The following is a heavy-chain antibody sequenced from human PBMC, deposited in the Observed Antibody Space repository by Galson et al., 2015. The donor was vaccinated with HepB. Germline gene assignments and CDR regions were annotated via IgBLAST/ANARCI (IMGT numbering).Heavy chain of an antibody. J-gene: IGHJ5*02. CDR2: INAGNGNT. Sequence: SVKVSCKASGYTFTNYAIHWVRQAPGQRLEWMGWINAGNGNTKYSQNFRGRVTITGDTSATTAYMELSSLRSEDTAVYYCARGDPNWFDPWGQGTLVTVSS. CDR3: ARGDPNWFDP. V-gene: IGHV1-3*01. CDR1: GYTFTNYA. D-gene: IGHD3-16*01.